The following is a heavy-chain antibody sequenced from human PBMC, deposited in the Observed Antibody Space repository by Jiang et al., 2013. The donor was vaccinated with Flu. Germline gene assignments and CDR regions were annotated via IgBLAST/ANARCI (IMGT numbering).Heavy chain of an antibody. J-gene: IGHJ5*02. D-gene: IGHD4-17*01. Sequence: GAEVKKPGASVKVSCKASGYTFTSYAMHWVRQAPGQRLEWMGWINAGNGNTKYSQKFQGRVTITRDTSASTAYMELSSLRSEDTAVYYCARNYGDYGWFDPWGQGTLVTVSS. CDR2: INAGNGNT. V-gene: IGHV1-3*01. CDR1: GYTFTSYA. CDR3: ARNYGDYGWFDP.